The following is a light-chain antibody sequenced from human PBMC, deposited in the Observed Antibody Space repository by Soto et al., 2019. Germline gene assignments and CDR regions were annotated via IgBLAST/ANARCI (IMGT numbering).Light chain of an antibody. CDR1: SSNIGSNT. J-gene: IGLJ1*01. Sequence: QSVLTQPPSASGTPGQRVTISCSGSSSNIGSNTVNWYQQLPGTAPKLLIYGNNQRPSGVPDRFSGSKSGTSASLAISGLQSEDEADYYCAAWDDSLNVHVFGTGTKLTVL. CDR3: AAWDDSLNVHV. CDR2: GNN. V-gene: IGLV1-44*01.